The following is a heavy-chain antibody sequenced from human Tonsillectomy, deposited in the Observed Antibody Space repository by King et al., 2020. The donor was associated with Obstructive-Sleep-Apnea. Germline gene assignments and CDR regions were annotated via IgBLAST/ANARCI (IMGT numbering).Heavy chain of an antibody. Sequence: VQLQESGPGLVKPSETLSLTCTVSGASISSYYWTWIRQPPGKGLEWIGYIYYTGSTNYNPSLKSRVAISVDTSKNQFSLKLSSVTAADTAVYYCARTAVAGIIGWFDPWGRGTLVTVSS. D-gene: IGHD6-19*01. V-gene: IGHV4-59*01. CDR1: GASISSYY. J-gene: IGHJ5*02. CDR2: IYYTGST. CDR3: ARTAVAGIIGWFDP.